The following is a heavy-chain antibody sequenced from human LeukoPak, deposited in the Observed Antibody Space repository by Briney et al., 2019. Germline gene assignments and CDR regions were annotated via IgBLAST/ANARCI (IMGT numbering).Heavy chain of an antibody. Sequence: GGSLRLSCAASGFTFSHYGMHWVRQAPGKGLEWVAVIWSDGTNKYYADSVKGRFSISRDDSQKRVFLRMNSLRAEDTAVYYCARDAQRGFDYSNSLQYWGQGALVTVSS. V-gene: IGHV3-33*01. CDR1: GFTFSHYG. J-gene: IGHJ4*02. CDR2: IWSDGTNK. CDR3: ARDAQRGFDYSNSLQY. D-gene: IGHD4-11*01.